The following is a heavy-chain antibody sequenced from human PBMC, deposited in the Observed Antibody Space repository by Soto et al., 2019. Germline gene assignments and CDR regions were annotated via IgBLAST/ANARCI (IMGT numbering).Heavy chain of an antibody. J-gene: IGHJ4*02. CDR1: GFSLSTYGMC. CDR3: ARISLGGGDHARADH. D-gene: IGHD2-21*02. V-gene: IGHV2-70*11. CDR2: IDWDDDK. Sequence: SGPTLVNPTQTLTLTCSFSGFSLSTYGMCVSWIRQPPGKALEWLARIDWDDDKYYSTSLKTRLTISKDTSKNQVVLSMTNMDPVDTATYYCARISLGGGDHARADHWGQATLVTVSS.